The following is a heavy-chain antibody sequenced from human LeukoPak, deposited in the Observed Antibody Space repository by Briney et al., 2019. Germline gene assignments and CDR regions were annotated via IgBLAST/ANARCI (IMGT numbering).Heavy chain of an antibody. CDR1: GFTFSSYW. CDR2: INQDGCQK. V-gene: IGHV3-7*03. D-gene: IGHD3-22*01. CDR3: ARGEYYYDGGY. J-gene: IGHJ4*02. Sequence: GGSLRLSCAASGFTFSSYWTSWVRQAPGKGLEWVANINQDGCQKYYVDSVRGRFTISRDNAKNSLYLQMNSLRVEDTAVYYCARGEYYYDGGYWGQGTLVTVSS.